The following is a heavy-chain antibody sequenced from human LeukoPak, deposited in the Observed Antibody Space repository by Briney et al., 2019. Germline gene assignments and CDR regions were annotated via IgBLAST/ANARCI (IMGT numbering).Heavy chain of an antibody. Sequence: SQTLSLTCVISGDSVSSNSAAWNWIRQSPSRGLEWLGRTYYRSRWYNDYAVSVRSRVTINPDTSRNQFSLHLNSVTPEDTAVYYCARERRQLVGENYFDYWGQGTLVTVSS. CDR1: GDSVSSNSAA. CDR3: ARERRQLVGENYFDY. CDR2: TYYRSRWYN. D-gene: IGHD6-13*01. J-gene: IGHJ4*02. V-gene: IGHV6-1*01.